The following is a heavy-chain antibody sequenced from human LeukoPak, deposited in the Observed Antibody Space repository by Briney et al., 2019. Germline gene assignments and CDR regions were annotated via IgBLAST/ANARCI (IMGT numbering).Heavy chain of an antibody. V-gene: IGHV3-15*01. CDR2: IKSKTDGGTT. CDR3: TTDRDILTGYYTDY. J-gene: IGHJ4*02. Sequence: GGSLRLSCAASGFTFSNAWMSWVRQAPGKGLEWVGRIKSKTDGGTTDYAASVKGRFTISKDDSKNTLYLQMNSLKTEDTAVYYCTTDRDILTGYYTDYWGQGTLVTVSS. D-gene: IGHD3-9*01. CDR1: GFTFSNAW.